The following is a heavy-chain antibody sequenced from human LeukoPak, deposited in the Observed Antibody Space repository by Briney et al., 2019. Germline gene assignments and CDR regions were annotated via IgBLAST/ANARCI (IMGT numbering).Heavy chain of an antibody. CDR1: GYTFTSYG. J-gene: IGHJ4*02. CDR2: INAGNGNT. CDR3: ALGVLRYFDWLAPLDY. Sequence: GASVKVSCKASGYTFTSYGISWVRQAPGQRLEWMGWINAGNGNTKYSQKFQGRVTITRDTSASTAYMELSSLRSEDTAVYYCALGVLRYFDWLAPLDYWGQGTLVTVSS. V-gene: IGHV1-3*01. D-gene: IGHD3-9*01.